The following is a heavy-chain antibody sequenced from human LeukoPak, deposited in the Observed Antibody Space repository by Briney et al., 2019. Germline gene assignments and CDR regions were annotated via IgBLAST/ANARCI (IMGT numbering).Heavy chain of an antibody. CDR2: ITAYNDNT. J-gene: IGHJ4*02. V-gene: IGHV1-18*01. D-gene: IGHD3-10*01. CDR1: GYTFTSYG. CDR3: ARALLWFGEPSHMDY. Sequence: SVNVSHKASGYTFTSYGISWVRQAPGQGLEWMGWITAYNDNTNYAQKLQGRVTMTTDTSTSTAYVELRSLRSDDTAVYYCARALLWFGEPSHMDYWGQGTLVTASS.